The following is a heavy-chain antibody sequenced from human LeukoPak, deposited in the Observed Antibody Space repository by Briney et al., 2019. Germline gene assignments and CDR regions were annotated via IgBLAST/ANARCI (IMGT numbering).Heavy chain of an antibody. Sequence: PSETLSLTCTVSGGSISNLDYYWTWIRQPAGKRLEWIGRIYTSGGTSYNPSLKSRVTVSVDKSKNQFSLNLASLTAADTALYYCAGRGSSSGTFDVWAQGPSSPSLQ. V-gene: IGHV4-61*02. J-gene: IGHJ3*01. D-gene: IGHD2-2*01. CDR2: IYTSGGT. CDR3: AGRGSSSGTFDV. CDR1: GGSISNLDYY.